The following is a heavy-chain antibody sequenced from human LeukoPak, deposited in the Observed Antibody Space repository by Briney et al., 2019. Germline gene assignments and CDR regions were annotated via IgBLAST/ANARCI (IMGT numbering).Heavy chain of an antibody. J-gene: IGHJ4*02. CDR1: GFTFSSYS. V-gene: IGHV3-48*04. D-gene: IGHD4-17*01. CDR3: ARGTVTVDY. CDR2: ISSSSSTI. Sequence: PGGSLRLSCAASGFTFSSYSMNWVRQAPGEGLEWVSYISSSSSTIYYADSVKGRFTISRDNAKNSLYLQMNSLRAEDTAVYYCARGTVTVDYWGQGTLVTVSS.